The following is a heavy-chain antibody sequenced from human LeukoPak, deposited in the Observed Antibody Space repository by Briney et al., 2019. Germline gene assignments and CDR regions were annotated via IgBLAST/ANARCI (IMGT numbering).Heavy chain of an antibody. J-gene: IGHJ4*02. V-gene: IGHV3-21*01. D-gene: IGHD3-22*01. CDR2: IGSSSSNI. Sequence: GGSLRLSCAASGFTFARYSMNWVRQAPGKVLELVSSIGSSSSNIYYADSVTGRFTISRDNAKNSLYLQMNSLRAEDTAVYSCVRAVEYYYDSSGYAVDYWGQGTLVTVSS. CDR1: GFTFARYS. CDR3: VRAVEYYYDSSGYAVDY.